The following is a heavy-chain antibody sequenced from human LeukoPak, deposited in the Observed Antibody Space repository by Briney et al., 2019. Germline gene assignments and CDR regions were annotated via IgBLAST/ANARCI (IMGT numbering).Heavy chain of an antibody. J-gene: IGHJ3*02. V-gene: IGHV3-74*01. Sequence: PGGSLRLSCAASGFTFSSYWMHWVRQAPGKGLVWVSRINSDGSSTSYADSVKGRSTISRDNAKNTLYLQMNSLRAEDTAVYYCARANWVDALDIWGQGKMVTVSS. CDR1: GFTFSSYW. D-gene: IGHD7-27*01. CDR2: INSDGSST. CDR3: ARANWVDALDI.